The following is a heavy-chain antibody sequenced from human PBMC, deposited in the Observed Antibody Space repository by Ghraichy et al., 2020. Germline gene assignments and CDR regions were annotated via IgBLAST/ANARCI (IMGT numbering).Heavy chain of an antibody. J-gene: IGHJ4*02. Sequence: SETLSLTCAVYGGSFSGYYWSWIRQPPGKGLEWIGEINHSGSTNYNPSLKSRVTISVDTSKNQFSLKLSSVTAADTAVYYCARGRRWLPLGYWGQGTLVTVSS. CDR2: INHSGST. V-gene: IGHV4-34*01. D-gene: IGHD5-24*01. CDR1: GGSFSGYY. CDR3: ARGRRWLPLGY.